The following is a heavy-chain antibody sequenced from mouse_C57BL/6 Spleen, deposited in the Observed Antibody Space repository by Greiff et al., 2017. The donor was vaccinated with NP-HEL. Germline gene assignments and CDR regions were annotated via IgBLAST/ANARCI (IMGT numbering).Heavy chain of an antibody. Sequence: QVQLKQPGAELVKPGASVKLSCKASGYTFTSYWMHWVKQRPGQGLEWIGMIHPNSGSTNYNEKFKSKATLTVDKSSSTAYMQLSSLTSEDSAVYYCANPVDYYGSSYDFDYWGQGTTLTVSS. V-gene: IGHV1-64*01. D-gene: IGHD1-1*01. CDR3: ANPVDYYGSSYDFDY. J-gene: IGHJ2*01. CDR2: IHPNSGST. CDR1: GYTFTSYW.